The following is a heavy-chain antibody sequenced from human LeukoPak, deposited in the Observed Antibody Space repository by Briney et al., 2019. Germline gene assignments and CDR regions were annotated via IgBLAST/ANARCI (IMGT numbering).Heavy chain of an antibody. CDR2: IWYGGSNK. J-gene: IGHJ6*03. V-gene: IGHV3-30*02. D-gene: IGHD5-18*01. CDR3: AKDFSPYSYGLMDV. CDR1: GFTFSSYG. Sequence: GGSLRLSCAASGFTFSSYGMYWVRQAPGKGLEWVAVIWYGGSNKYYADSVKGRFTISRDNSKNTLYLQMNSLRAEDTAVYYCAKDFSPYSYGLMDVWGKGTTVTVSS.